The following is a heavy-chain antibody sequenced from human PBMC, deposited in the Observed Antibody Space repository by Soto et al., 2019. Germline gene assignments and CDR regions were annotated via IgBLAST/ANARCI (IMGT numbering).Heavy chain of an antibody. Sequence: REAVKISAEGSGRSSRSYWCSCERQKPGKGLEWMGRIDPSDSYTNYRPSFQGHVTISADKSISTAYLQWSSLKASDTAMYYCARPAKDGFLEWLAVSYWGQGTPVNGSS. CDR1: GRSSRSYW. V-gene: IGHV5-10-1*01. CDR2: IDPSDSYT. D-gene: IGHD3-3*01. CDR3: ARPAKDGFLEWLAVSY. J-gene: IGHJ4*02.